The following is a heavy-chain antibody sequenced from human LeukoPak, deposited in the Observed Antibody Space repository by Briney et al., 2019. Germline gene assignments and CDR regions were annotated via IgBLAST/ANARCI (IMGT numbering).Heavy chain of an antibody. CDR2: ISGSGGST. V-gene: IGHV3-23*01. CDR1: GFTFSSYA. CDR3: AKGYGSGSFDY. J-gene: IGHJ4*02. Sequence: TGGSLRLSCAASGFTFSSYAMSWVRQAPGKGLEWILAISGSGGSTYYADSVKGRFTISRDNSKNTLYLQMNSLRAEDTAVYYCAKGYGSGSFDYWGQGTLVTVSS. D-gene: IGHD3-10*01.